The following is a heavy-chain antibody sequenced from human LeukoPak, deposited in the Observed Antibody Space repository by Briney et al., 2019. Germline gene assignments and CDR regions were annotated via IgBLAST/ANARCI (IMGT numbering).Heavy chain of an antibody. Sequence: GGSLRLSCAASGFTFRSYNMNWVRQAPGKGLEWVSYISSGNSTIYYADSVKGRFTISRDNAKNALYLQMNSLRAEDTAVYYCARGGEYYDILTGYYQAPSDDFDYWGQGTLVTVSS. D-gene: IGHD3-9*01. V-gene: IGHV3-48*01. CDR3: ARGGEYYDILTGYYQAPSDDFDY. CDR1: GFTFRSYN. J-gene: IGHJ4*02. CDR2: ISSGNSTI.